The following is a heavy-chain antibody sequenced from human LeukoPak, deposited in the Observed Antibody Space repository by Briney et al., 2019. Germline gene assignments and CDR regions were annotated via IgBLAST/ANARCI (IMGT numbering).Heavy chain of an antibody. Sequence: PSETLSLTCAVYGGSFSGYYCSWIRQPPGKGLEWIGEINHSQSTNYNPSLKSRVSISVDTSKTQSSLKLSSVSGPGSAVYYCERRFLSLRYFDWLPPSEWGQGTLVTVSS. CDR1: GGSFSGYY. CDR2: INHSQST. J-gene: IGHJ4*02. CDR3: ERRFLSLRYFDWLPPSE. V-gene: IGHV4-34*01. D-gene: IGHD3-9*01.